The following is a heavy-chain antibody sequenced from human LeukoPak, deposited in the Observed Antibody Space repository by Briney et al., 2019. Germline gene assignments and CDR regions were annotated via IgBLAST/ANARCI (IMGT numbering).Heavy chain of an antibody. CDR3: ARRQAVVKPFDY. CDR1: GGSISSSSYY. Sequence: SKTLSLTCTVSGGSISSSSYYWGWIRQPPGKGLEWIGSIYYSGSTYYNPSLKSRVTISVDTSKNQFSLKLSSVTAADTAVYYCARRQAVVKPFDYWGQGTLVTVSS. J-gene: IGHJ4*02. CDR2: IYYSGST. D-gene: IGHD4-23*01. V-gene: IGHV4-39*01.